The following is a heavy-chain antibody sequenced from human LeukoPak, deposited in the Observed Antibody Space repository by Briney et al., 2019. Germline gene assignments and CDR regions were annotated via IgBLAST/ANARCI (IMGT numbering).Heavy chain of an antibody. CDR2: ISDSGGST. Sequence: PGRSLRLSCAASGFPFSSYAMHWVRQAPGKGLEYVSAISDSGGSTYYADSVKGRFTISRDNSKNTLYLQMSSLRAEDTAVYFCVRGSSFGPWGRDVGGKGTTVTVSS. D-gene: IGHD3-3*01. J-gene: IGHJ6*04. V-gene: IGHV3-64D*09. CDR3: VRGSSFGPWGRDV. CDR1: GFPFSSYA.